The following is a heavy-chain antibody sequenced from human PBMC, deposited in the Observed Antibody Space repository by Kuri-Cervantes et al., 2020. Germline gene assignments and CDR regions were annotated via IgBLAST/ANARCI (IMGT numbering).Heavy chain of an antibody. Sequence: GGSLRLSCAVSGFTFNNYAMHWVRQAPGKGLEWVAVIWGDGSNKDYADSVKGRFTISRDNAKNSLYLQVDSLRAEDTAVYYCVREGGSKTNQIWDVFDYWGQGTLVTVSS. J-gene: IGHJ4*02. V-gene: IGHV3-33*08. D-gene: IGHD1-14*01. CDR2: IWGDGSNK. CDR3: VREGGSKTNQIWDVFDY. CDR1: GFTFNNYA.